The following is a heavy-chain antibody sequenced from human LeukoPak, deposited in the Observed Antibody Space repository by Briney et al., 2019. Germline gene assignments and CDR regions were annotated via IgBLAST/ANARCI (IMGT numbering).Heavy chain of an antibody. Sequence: GESLKISCKASGYSFTSYWIGWVRQMPGKGLEWMVIIRPGDSYIGYSPSFQGQVTISVDKSINTAYLQWSSLKASDSAFYYCAGGGGYWGQGTLVTVSS. CDR3: AGGGGY. J-gene: IGHJ4*02. D-gene: IGHD3-16*01. CDR2: IRPGDSYI. CDR1: GYSFTSYW. V-gene: IGHV5-51*01.